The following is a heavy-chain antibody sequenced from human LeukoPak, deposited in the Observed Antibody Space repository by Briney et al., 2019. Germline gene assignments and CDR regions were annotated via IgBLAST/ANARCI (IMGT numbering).Heavy chain of an antibody. CDR1: GYTFTGYY. CDR2: VNPNSGGT. CDR3: ATAYYYDSSGYYMSGYFDY. J-gene: IGHJ4*02. D-gene: IGHD3-22*01. Sequence: ASVKVSCKASGYTFTGYYMHWVRQAPGQGLEWMGWVNPNSGGTTYAQKFQGRVTITTDESTSTAYMELSSLRSEDTAVYYCATAYYYDSSGYYMSGYFDYWAREPWSPSPQ. V-gene: IGHV1-2*02.